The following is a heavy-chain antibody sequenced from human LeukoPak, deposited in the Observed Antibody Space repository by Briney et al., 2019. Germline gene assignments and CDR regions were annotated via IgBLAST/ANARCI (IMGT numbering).Heavy chain of an antibody. V-gene: IGHV3-7*04. CDR1: GFTFSSYW. CDR2: IKQDGSEK. Sequence: GGSLRLSCAASGFTFSSYWMSWVRQAPGKGLEWVANIKQDGSEKYHVDSVKGRFTISRDNAKNSLYLQMNSLRADDTAVYDFAGGGGGRCSSTSCSRGDYWGQGTLVTVSS. D-gene: IGHD2-2*01. J-gene: IGHJ4*02. CDR3: AGGGGGRCSSTSCSRGDY.